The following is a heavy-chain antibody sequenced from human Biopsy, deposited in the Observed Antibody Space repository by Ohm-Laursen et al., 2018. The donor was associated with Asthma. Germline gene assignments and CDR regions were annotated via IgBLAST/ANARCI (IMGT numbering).Heavy chain of an antibody. CDR2: IYYSGST. D-gene: IGHD3-22*01. CDR3: ARDLSFYDSSGYYRRWFDP. V-gene: IGHV4-30-4*01. J-gene: IGHJ5*02. CDR1: GGSISSGDYY. Sequence: SETLSLTCTVSGGSISSGDYYWSWIRQPPGKGLEWIGYIYYSGSTYYNPSLKSRVTISVDTSKNQFSLKLSSVTAADTAVYYCARDLSFYDSSGYYRRWFDPWGQGTLVTVSS.